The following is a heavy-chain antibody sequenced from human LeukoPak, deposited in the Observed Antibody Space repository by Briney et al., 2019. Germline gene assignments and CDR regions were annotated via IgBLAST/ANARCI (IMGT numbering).Heavy chain of an antibody. CDR2: ISSSSSTI. Sequence: GGSLRLSCAAAAFTFSSYSMNWVRQAPGEGLGWVSFISSSSSTIYYADSVKGRFTISRDNAKNSLYLQMTSLRAEDTAVYYCARDRGGSYSAIDYWGQGTLVTVSS. CDR1: AFTFSSYS. V-gene: IGHV3-48*04. CDR3: ARDRGGSYSAIDY. J-gene: IGHJ4*02. D-gene: IGHD1-26*01.